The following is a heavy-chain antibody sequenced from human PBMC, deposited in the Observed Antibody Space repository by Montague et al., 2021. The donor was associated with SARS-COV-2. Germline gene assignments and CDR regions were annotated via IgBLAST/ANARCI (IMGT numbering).Heavy chain of an antibody. CDR3: ARCITIFGMVGSWFDP. J-gene: IGHJ5*02. CDR2: FDYRENT. CDR1: RGTQAHI. D-gene: IGHD3-3*01. V-gene: IGHV4-59*11. Sequence: SETLSLTCSRLCRGTQAHIGRAHVRPPVTKIACIPSFDYRENTNYNPSLKSRVTISVDTSKNQFSLKLSSVTAADTAVYYCARCITIFGMVGSWFDPWGQGTLVTVSS.